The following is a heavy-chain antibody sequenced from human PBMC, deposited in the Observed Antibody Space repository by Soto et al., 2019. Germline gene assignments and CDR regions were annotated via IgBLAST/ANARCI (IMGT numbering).Heavy chain of an antibody. V-gene: IGHV3-30*18. D-gene: IGHD6-19*01. CDR2: ISYDGSNE. Sequence: QVQLVESGGGVVQPGRSLRLSCAASGFTFSRYGMHWVRQAPGKGLEWVAVISYDGSNEYYLESVKGRFTISRDNSENTLYMQMNSLRAEDTAVYFCAKDQGSGWYFFDYWGQGTLVTVSS. CDR1: GFTFSRYG. J-gene: IGHJ4*02. CDR3: AKDQGSGWYFFDY.